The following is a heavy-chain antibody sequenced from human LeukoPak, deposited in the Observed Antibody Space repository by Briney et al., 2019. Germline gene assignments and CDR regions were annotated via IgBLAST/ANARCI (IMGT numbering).Heavy chain of an antibody. V-gene: IGHV1-2*06. Sequence: GASVKVSCKASGYTFTGYYRHWVRQARGQGLEWMGRINPNSGGTNYAQEFQGRVTMTRDTSISTAYMELSRLRSDDTAVYYCARDLVTMIDMYYFDYWGQGTLVTVSS. CDR1: GYTFTGYY. CDR3: ARDLVTMIDMYYFDY. D-gene: IGHD3-22*01. CDR2: INPNSGGT. J-gene: IGHJ4*02.